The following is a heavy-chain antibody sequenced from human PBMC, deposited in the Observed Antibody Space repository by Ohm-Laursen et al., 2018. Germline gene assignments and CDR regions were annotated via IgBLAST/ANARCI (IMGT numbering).Heavy chain of an antibody. CDR3: ARDFDDSSGPRRFRPYFDY. J-gene: IGHJ4*02. Sequence: TLSLTCTVSGGSISSYYWSWIRQPAGKGLEWIGRIYTSGSTNYNPSLKSRVTMSVDTSKNQFSLKLSSVTAADTAVYYCARDFDDSSGPRRFRPYFDYWGQGTLVTVSS. V-gene: IGHV4-4*07. CDR1: GGSISSYY. D-gene: IGHD3-22*01. CDR2: IYTSGST.